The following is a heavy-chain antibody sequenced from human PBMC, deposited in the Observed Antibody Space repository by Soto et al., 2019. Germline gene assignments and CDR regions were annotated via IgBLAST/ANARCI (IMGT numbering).Heavy chain of an antibody. V-gene: IGHV4-59*01. CDR1: GGSIRSYY. D-gene: IGHD3-22*01. CDR3: ARDRYDSSGYYYYYGMDV. J-gene: IGHJ6*02. Sequence: SETLSLTCTVSGGSIRSYYWSWIRQPPGKGLEWSGYIYYSGSTNYNPSLKSRVTISVDTSKNQFSLKLSSVTAADTAVYYCARDRYDSSGYYYYYGMDVWGQGTTVTVS. CDR2: IYYSGST.